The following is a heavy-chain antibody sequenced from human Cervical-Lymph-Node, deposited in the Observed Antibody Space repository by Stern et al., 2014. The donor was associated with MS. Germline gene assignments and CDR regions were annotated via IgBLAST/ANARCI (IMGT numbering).Heavy chain of an antibody. D-gene: IGHD5-18*01. V-gene: IGHV3-53*01. CDR2: IYSGGST. CDR3: ARGTIGYSYQKDY. J-gene: IGHJ4*02. Sequence: EVQLVESGGGLIQPGGSLRLSCAASGFTVSSNYMSWVRQAPGKGLEWVSVIYSGGSTYYADSVKGRFTISRDNSKNTLYLQMNSLRAEDTAVYYCARGTIGYSYQKDYWGQGTLVTVSS. CDR1: GFTVSSNY.